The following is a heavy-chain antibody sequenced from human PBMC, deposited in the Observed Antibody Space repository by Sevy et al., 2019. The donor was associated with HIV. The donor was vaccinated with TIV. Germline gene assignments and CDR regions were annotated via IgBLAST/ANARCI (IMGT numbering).Heavy chain of an antibody. V-gene: IGHV3-23*01. D-gene: IGHD3-22*01. Sequence: GGSLRLSCAASGFTFSNYAMNWVRQAPGKGLEWVSGISGSGGSGDKTNYADSVKGRFTISRDDSKNSLYLQFNSLRAEDSAIYYCARKYDSYGYFYYWGQGSLVTVSS. CDR1: GFTFSNYA. CDR2: ISGSGGSGDKT. J-gene: IGHJ4*02. CDR3: ARKYDSYGYFYY.